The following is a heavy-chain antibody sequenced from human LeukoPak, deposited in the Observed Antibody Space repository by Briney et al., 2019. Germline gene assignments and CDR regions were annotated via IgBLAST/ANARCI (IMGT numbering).Heavy chain of an antibody. V-gene: IGHV1-2*02. CDR3: ARELDLAGTYVY. CDR2: INPNSGGT. D-gene: IGHD6-13*01. J-gene: IGHJ4*02. CDR1: GYTFTGYY. Sequence: ASVKVSCKASGYTFTGYYMHWVRQAPGQGLEWMGWINPNSGGTNYAQKFQGRVTMTRDTSISTAYMELSRLRSDDAAVYYCARELDLAGTYVYWGQGTLVTVSS.